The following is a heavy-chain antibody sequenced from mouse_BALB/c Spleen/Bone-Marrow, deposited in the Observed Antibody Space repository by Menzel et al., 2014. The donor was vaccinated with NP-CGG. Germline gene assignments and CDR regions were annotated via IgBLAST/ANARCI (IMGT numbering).Heavy chain of an antibody. CDR2: IYPYNGGT. V-gene: IGHV1S29*02. CDR3: AAWTRWYFDV. Sequence: VQLQQSGPELVKPGASVKISCKASGYTFTDYNMHWLKPSHGKSLEWIGYIYPYNGGTGYNQTFTTKATLTVDKSSNTAYMELRSLTSEDSAVYYCAAWTRWYFDVWGAGTTVTVSS. CDR1: GYTFTDYN. J-gene: IGHJ1*01.